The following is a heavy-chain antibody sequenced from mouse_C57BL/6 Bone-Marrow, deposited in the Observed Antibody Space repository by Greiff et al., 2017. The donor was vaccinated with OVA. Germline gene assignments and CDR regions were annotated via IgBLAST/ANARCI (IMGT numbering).Heavy chain of an antibody. Sequence: VQLQQSGAELVRPGASVTLSCKASGYTFTDYEMHWVKQTPVHGLEWIGAIAPETGGTAYNQKFKGKAILTADKSSSTAYMARRSLTSEDSAVYYCTRGYSNYYAMDYWGQGTSVTVSS. CDR1: GYTFTDYE. V-gene: IGHV1-15*01. CDR3: TRGYSNYYAMDY. D-gene: IGHD2-5*01. CDR2: IAPETGGT. J-gene: IGHJ4*01.